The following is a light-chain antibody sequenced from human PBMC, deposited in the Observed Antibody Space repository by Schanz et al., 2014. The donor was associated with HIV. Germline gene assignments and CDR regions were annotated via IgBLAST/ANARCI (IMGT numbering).Light chain of an antibody. CDR3: QSSDDDDPGL. V-gene: IGLV6-57*04. Sequence: NFMLSQPHSVSESPGKTVTISCTRSNGAIAGKYVQWFHQRPGSAPRTFIDKGLKRPSGVSSRFSGSVDSSSNSAFLTISGLQPEDEGDYYCQSSDDDDPGLFGGGTKLTVL. CDR2: KGL. J-gene: IGLJ3*02. CDR1: NGAIAGKY.